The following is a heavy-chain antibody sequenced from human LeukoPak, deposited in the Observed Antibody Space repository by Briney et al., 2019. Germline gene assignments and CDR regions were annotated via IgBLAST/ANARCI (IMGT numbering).Heavy chain of an antibody. J-gene: IGHJ5*02. CDR1: GGTFSSYA. Sequence: ASVKVSCKASGGTFSSYAISWVRQAPGQGLEWMGWISAYNGNTNYAQKLQGRVTMTTDTSTSTAYMELRSLRSDDTAVYYCARDLGDIVVVPAAISLPWGQGTLVTVSS. V-gene: IGHV1-18*01. CDR2: ISAYNGNT. D-gene: IGHD2-2*01. CDR3: ARDLGDIVVVPAAISLP.